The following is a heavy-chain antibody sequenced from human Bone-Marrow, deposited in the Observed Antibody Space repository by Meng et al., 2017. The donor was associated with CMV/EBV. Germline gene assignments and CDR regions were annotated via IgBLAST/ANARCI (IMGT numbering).Heavy chain of an antibody. CDR2: INHSGST. J-gene: IGHJ4*02. V-gene: IGHV4-34*01. CDR3: ARGGGPFDY. CDR1: GGPFGGYS. D-gene: IGHD3-16*01. Sequence: QVQRHEGGGGPVTLSEALVLALHVQGGPFGGYSVMMIPHPPWKGLECIGEINHSGSTNYNPSLKSQGTISVGTSKNQFSLKLSFLTAPDTAVFYCARGGGPFDYWGQGTLVTVSS.